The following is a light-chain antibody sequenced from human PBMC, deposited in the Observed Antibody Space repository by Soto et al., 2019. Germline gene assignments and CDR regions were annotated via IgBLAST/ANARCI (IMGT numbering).Light chain of an antibody. CDR2: EVS. Sequence: QSALTQPASVSGSPGQSITISCTGTSSDVGGYNFVSWYQQHPGRAPKLMIYEVSHRPSGVSNRFSGSKSGNTASLTISGLQADDEADYYCSSYTSSSTLVFGGVTKLTVL. CDR1: SSDVGGYNF. J-gene: IGLJ2*01. V-gene: IGLV2-14*01. CDR3: SSYTSSSTLV.